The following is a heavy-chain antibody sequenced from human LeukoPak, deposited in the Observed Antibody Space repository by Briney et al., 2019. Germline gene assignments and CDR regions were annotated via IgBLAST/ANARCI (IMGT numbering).Heavy chain of an antibody. Sequence: GGSLRLSCEASGFTFSSYAMHWVRQAPGKGLEWVAVISYDGSNKYYADSVKGRFTISRDNSKNTLYLQMNSLRAEDTAVYYCARSGGWDGMDVWGQGTAVTVSS. CDR3: ARSGGWDGMDV. J-gene: IGHJ6*02. V-gene: IGHV3-30*04. CDR2: ISYDGSNK. CDR1: GFTFSSYA. D-gene: IGHD1-1*01.